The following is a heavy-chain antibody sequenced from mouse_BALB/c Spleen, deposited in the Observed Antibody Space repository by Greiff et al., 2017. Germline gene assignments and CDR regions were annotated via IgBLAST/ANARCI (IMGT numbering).Heavy chain of an antibody. CDR2: ISSGGSYT. V-gene: IGHV5-6*01. D-gene: IGHD2-1*01. CDR1: GFTFGSYG. CDR3: ARGGNYVDY. Sequence: VQLKESGGDLVKPGGSLKLSCAASGFTFGSYGMSWVRQTPDKRLEWVATISSGGSYTYYPDSVKGRFTISRDNAKNTLYLQMSSLKSEDTAMYYCARGGNYVDYWGQGTSVTVSS. J-gene: IGHJ4*01.